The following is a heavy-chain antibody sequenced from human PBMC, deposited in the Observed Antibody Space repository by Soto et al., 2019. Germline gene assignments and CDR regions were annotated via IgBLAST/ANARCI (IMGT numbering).Heavy chain of an antibody. CDR2: INPNSGGT. CDR3: ARVQSTVVTPSYYYCMDX. Sequence: SVKVSCKASGYTFTGYYMHWVRQAPGQGLEWMGCINPNSGGTNYAQKFQGRVNMTRDTSLSTAYMELSRLRSDDTAVYYCARVQSTVVTPSYYYCMDXWGQVTSVTV. CDR1: GYTFTGYY. V-gene: IGHV1-2*02. J-gene: IGHJ6*02. D-gene: IGHD2-21*02.